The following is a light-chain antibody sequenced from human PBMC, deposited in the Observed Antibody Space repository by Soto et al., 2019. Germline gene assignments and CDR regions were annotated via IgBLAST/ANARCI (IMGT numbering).Light chain of an antibody. V-gene: IGKV1-39*01. J-gene: IGKJ1*01. CDR2: AAS. CDR3: HQSHSRPWT. CDR1: QSISDF. Sequence: DMQLTQSQSSLSASLGDRVIITCRASQSISDFLNWYHQKPGEAPRLLIYAASTLESGVPSRFSGSGSGTEYTLTISTLQPDDFGTYHCHQSHSRPWTFGQGTKVAIK.